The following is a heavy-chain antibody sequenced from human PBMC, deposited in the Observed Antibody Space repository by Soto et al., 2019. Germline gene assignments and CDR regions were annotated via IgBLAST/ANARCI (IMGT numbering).Heavy chain of an antibody. D-gene: IGHD3-10*01. CDR1: GFNFYDYA. CDR3: AKDMENGYNPYYYYGMDV. J-gene: IGHJ6*02. CDR2: ISWNSVSI. Sequence: EVQLVESGGDLVQPGRSLRLSCAASGFNFYDYAMHWVRQAPGKGLEWVSSISWNSVSIGYADSVKGRFTISRDNAKNSLYLQMSSLRSEDTALYYCAKDMENGYNPYYYYGMDVWGPGTTVNVSS. V-gene: IGHV3-9*01.